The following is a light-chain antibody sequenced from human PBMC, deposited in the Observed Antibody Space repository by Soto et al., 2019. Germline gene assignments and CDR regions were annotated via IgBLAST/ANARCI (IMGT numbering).Light chain of an antibody. CDR3: GSYGGSKTFYV. Sequence: QSALTQPPSASGSPGQSVTISCTGTSSDVGGYNYVSWYQHHPGKAPKLMIYEVTKRPSGVPDRFSGSKSGNTASLTVSGLQAEDESDYYCGSYGGSKTFYVLGPGTKVTVL. CDR1: SSDVGGYNY. CDR2: EVT. J-gene: IGLJ1*01. V-gene: IGLV2-8*01.